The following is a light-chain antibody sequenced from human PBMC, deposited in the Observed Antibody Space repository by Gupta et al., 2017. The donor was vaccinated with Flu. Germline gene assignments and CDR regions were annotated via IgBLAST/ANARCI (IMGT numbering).Light chain of an antibody. CDR3: QVWDDKNDHYV. Sequence: GGNGVGSKTVHGYQQKPGQAPVLVVHDDSDRPSGIPERFSDSNSGNTATLTITSVEACDEADYYCQVWDDKNDHYVFGTGTRVTVL. CDR2: DDS. V-gene: IGLV3-21*02. J-gene: IGLJ1*01. CDR1: GVGSKT.